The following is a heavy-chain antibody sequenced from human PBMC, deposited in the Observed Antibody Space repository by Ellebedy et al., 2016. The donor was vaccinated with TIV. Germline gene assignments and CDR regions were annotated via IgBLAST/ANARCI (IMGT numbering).Heavy chain of an antibody. J-gene: IGHJ4*02. D-gene: IGHD1-26*01. Sequence: GGSLRLXXGAWGFNFNDYSMSWVRQAPGKSLEWVSSITSSGDSVYYADSLKGRSTVFRDNAKHTLYLQVNSLRAEDAAVYYCARDILAGWDLILWGRGTQVIVSS. CDR1: GFNFNDYS. CDR2: ITSSGDSV. V-gene: IGHV3-21*01. CDR3: ARDILAGWDLIL.